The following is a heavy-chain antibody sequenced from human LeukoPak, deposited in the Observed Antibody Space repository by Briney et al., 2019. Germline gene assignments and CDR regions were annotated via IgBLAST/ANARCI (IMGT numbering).Heavy chain of an antibody. D-gene: IGHD5-24*01. CDR2: IYYSGST. CDR3: ARGEGRDGYNWGHRRAFDI. J-gene: IGHJ3*02. V-gene: IGHV4-59*08. Sequence: SETLSLTCTVSGGSISSYYWSWIRQPPGKGLEWIGYIYYSGSTNYNPSLKSRVTISVDTSKNQFSLKLSSVTAADTAVYYCARGEGRDGYNWGHRRAFDIWGQGTMVTVSS. CDR1: GGSISSYY.